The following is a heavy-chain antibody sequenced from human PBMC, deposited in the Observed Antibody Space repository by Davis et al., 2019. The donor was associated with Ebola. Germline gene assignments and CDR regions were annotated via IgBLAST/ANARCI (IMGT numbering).Heavy chain of an antibody. CDR2: IYYTGST. CDR1: GGSISSYY. J-gene: IGHJ4*02. CDR3: ARHRGASFDS. D-gene: IGHD3-10*01. V-gene: IGHV4-59*08. Sequence: SETLSLTCTVSGGSISSYYWSWIRQPPGKGLEWIGYIYYTGSTMYSPSLKSRVTISVDTSKNQFSLKLSSMTAADTAIYYCARHRGASFDSWGQGALVTVSS.